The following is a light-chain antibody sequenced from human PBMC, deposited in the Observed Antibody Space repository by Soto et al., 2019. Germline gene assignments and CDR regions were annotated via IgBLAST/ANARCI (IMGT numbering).Light chain of an antibody. V-gene: IGKV3-15*01. J-gene: IGKJ2*01. CDR3: QQYSYWPPYT. CDR2: GAS. Sequence: EIVMTQSPATLSASLGERATLSCRASQSVSSNLSWYQQKPGQAPRLLIYGASTRATGIPARFSGSGSGKEFTLTISSLLSADVAVYYCQQYSYWPPYTFGQGTKLEIK. CDR1: QSVSSN.